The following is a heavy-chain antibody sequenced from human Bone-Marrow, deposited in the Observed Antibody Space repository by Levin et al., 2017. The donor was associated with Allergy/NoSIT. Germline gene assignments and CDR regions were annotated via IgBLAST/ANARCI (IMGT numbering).Heavy chain of an antibody. D-gene: IGHD3-10*01. Sequence: SQTLSLTCAVYGGSFSGYYWSWIRQPPGKGLEWIGEINHSGSTNYNPSLKSRVTISVDTSKNQFSLKLSSVTAADTAVYYCARGLYRLSNTYYYGSGSQMFGFDYWGQGTLVTVSS. CDR3: ARGLYRLSNTYYYGSGSQMFGFDY. J-gene: IGHJ4*02. V-gene: IGHV4-34*01. CDR2: INHSGST. CDR1: GGSFSGYY.